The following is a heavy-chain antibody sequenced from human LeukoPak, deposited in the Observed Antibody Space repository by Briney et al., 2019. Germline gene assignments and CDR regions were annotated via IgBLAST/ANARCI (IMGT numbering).Heavy chain of an antibody. Sequence: GGSLRLSCAASGFTFSSSAMSWVRQAPGKGLEWVSSISSSSSYIYYADSVKGRFTISRDNAKNSLYLQMNSLRAEDTAVYYCARVRDILTGYFDYWGQGTLVTVSS. CDR1: GFTFSSSA. CDR3: ARVRDILTGYFDY. CDR2: ISSSSSYI. J-gene: IGHJ4*02. V-gene: IGHV3-21*01. D-gene: IGHD3-9*01.